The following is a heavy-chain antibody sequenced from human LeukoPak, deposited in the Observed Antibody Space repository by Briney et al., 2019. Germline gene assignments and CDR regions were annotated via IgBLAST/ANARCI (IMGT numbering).Heavy chain of an antibody. Sequence: ASVKVSCKVSGYTFTDYYMHWVQQAPGKGLEWMGLVDPEDGETIYAEKFQGRVTITAHTSTDTAYMELSSLRSEDTAVYYCATEPGAYCGGDCYSTLDYWAQGTLVTVSS. D-gene: IGHD2-21*01. CDR2: VDPEDGET. CDR1: GYTFTDYY. CDR3: ATEPGAYCGGDCYSTLDY. J-gene: IGHJ4*02. V-gene: IGHV1-69-2*01.